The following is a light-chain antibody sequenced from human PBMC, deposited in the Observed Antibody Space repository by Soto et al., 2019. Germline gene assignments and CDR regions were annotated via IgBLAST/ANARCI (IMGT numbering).Light chain of an antibody. CDR1: QSISNS. Sequence: DIQMTQSPSTLSASVGDRVTITCRASQSISNSLAWYQKKPGKAPKVLIYKASSLESGVPSRFSGSGSGTEFTLTITSLQPDDFATYYCKQYESYPVTFGGGTKVEIK. CDR2: KAS. J-gene: IGKJ4*01. V-gene: IGKV1-5*03. CDR3: KQYESYPVT.